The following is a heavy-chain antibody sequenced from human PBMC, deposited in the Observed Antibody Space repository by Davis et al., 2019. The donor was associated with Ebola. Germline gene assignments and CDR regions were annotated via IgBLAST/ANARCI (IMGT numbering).Heavy chain of an antibody. CDR2: IKSNNDGGTS. CDR1: GFTFNKAW. J-gene: IGHJ4*02. D-gene: IGHD2-21*01. V-gene: IGHV3-15*01. Sequence: GESLKISCAASGFTFNKAWMNWVRQAPGKGLEWVGRIKSNNDGGTSDYAAPVKGRFTFSRDDSKSTVYVQVNSLRIEDTAVYYCTTDSGKNCGGDCPQIDYWGQGTLVTVSS. CDR3: TTDSGKNCGGDCPQIDY.